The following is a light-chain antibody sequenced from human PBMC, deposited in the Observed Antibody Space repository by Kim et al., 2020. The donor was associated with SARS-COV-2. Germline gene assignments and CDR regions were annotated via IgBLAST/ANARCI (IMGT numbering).Light chain of an antibody. CDR1: QSVSSSN. CDR2: GAS. CDR3: QHYGSSPYT. J-gene: IGKJ2*01. Sequence: DIVLTQSPGTLSLSPGERATLSCWATQSVSSSNLAWYQQQPGQAPRLLIYGASNRATGIPDRFSATGSGTDFTLTISRLEPEDFAVYYCQHYGSSPYTFGQGTKLEI. V-gene: IGKV3-20*01.